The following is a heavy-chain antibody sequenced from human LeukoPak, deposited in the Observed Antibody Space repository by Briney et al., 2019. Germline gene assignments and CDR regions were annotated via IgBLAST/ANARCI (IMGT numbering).Heavy chain of an antibody. V-gene: IGHV3-33*08. CDR2: IWYDGSNK. CDR3: ARRQSLGGGYYFDY. CDR1: GFTFSSYS. J-gene: IGHJ4*02. D-gene: IGHD3-16*02. Sequence: PGGSLRLSCAASGFTFSSYSMNWVRQAPGKGLEWVAVIWYDGSNKYYADSVKGRFTISRDNSKNTLYLQMNSLRAEDTAVYYCARRQSLGGGYYFDYWGQGTLVTVSS.